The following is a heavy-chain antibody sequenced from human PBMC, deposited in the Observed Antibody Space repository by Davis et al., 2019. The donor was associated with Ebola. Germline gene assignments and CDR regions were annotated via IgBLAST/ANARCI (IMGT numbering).Heavy chain of an antibody. V-gene: IGHV1-2*04. CDR3: ARGGAPVAPFRYYYYGMDV. D-gene: IGHD1-26*01. CDR2: INPNSGGT. Sequence: ASVKVSCKASGYTFTGYYMHWVRQAPGQGLEWMGWINPNSGGTNYAQKFQGWVTMTRDTSISTAYMELSRLRSDDTAVYYCARGGAPVAPFRYYYYGMDVWGQGTTVAVSS. CDR1: GYTFTGYY. J-gene: IGHJ6*02.